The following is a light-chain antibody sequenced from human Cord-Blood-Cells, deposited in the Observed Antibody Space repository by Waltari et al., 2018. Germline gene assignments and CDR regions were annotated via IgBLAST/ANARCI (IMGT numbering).Light chain of an antibody. J-gene: IGKJ2*01. Sequence: IVMTQSPDSLAVSLGASATLNSKSSQSVLYSSNNKNYLAWYQQKPGSPPKLLIYWASTRESGVPDRFSGSGSGTDFTLTISSLQAEDVAVYYCQQYYSTPYTFGQGTKLEIK. CDR2: WAS. V-gene: IGKV4-1*01. CDR1: QSVLYSSNNKNY. CDR3: QQYYSTPYT.